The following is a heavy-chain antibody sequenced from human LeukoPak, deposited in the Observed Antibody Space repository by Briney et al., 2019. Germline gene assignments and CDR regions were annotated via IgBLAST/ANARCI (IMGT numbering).Heavy chain of an antibody. V-gene: IGHV6-1*01. Sequence: SQTLSLTCAVSGDSVSSSSAVWNWIRQSPSRGLEWLGRTYYRSKWHNEYAESVKSRISITSDTSKNQFSLKLSSVTAADTAVYYCARHSYYYDSSGNNPYDYWGQGTLVTVSS. J-gene: IGHJ4*02. CDR3: ARHSYYYDSSGNNPYDY. CDR2: TYYRSKWHN. CDR1: GDSVSSSSAV. D-gene: IGHD3-22*01.